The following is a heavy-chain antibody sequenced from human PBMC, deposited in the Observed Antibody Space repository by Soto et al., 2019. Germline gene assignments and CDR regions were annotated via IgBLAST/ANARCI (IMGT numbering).Heavy chain of an antibody. D-gene: IGHD3-3*01. CDR1: GGTFSSYT. CDR2: IIPILGIA. Sequence: QVQLVQSGAEVKKPGSSVKVSCKASGGTFSSYTISWVRQAPGQGLEWMGRIIPILGIANYAQKFQGRVTITADKSTSTAYMELSSVRSEDTAVYYCARVARRGVFGVVIRDYWGQGTLVTVSS. CDR3: ARVARRGVFGVVIRDY. J-gene: IGHJ4*02. V-gene: IGHV1-69*02.